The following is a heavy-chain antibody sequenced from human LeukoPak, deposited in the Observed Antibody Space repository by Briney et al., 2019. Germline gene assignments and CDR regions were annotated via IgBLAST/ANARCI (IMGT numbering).Heavy chain of an antibody. CDR2: INSVGGTS. D-gene: IGHD4-17*01. Sequence: GGSLRLSCAASGFTFNTYGMNWFRQAPGRGLEWISYINSVGGTSFYADSVKGRFTISRDNANNTLYLQMNSLRAEDAATYYCARSHMYGDYGEDIWGHGTVVAVSS. V-gene: IGHV3-48*04. CDR3: ARSHMYGDYGEDI. CDR1: GFTFNTYG. J-gene: IGHJ3*02.